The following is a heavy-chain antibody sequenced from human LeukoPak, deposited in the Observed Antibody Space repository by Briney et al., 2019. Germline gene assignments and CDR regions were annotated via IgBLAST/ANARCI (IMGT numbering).Heavy chain of an antibody. Sequence: GESLKISCKGSGYSFTNYWIAWVRQMPGEGLEWMGIIFPGDSDTRYSPSFQGQVTISADKSISTAYLQWSSLKASDTTMYYCARARYSSGWYREDWFDPWGQGTLVTVSS. CDR3: ARARYSSGWYREDWFDP. CDR2: IFPGDSDT. CDR1: GYSFTNYW. D-gene: IGHD6-19*01. J-gene: IGHJ5*02. V-gene: IGHV5-51*01.